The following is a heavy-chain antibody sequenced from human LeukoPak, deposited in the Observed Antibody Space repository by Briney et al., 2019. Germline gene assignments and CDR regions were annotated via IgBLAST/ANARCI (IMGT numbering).Heavy chain of an antibody. CDR3: ARDRSGSYYSYFDY. J-gene: IGHJ4*02. V-gene: IGHV1-69*13. CDR2: IIPIFGTA. D-gene: IGHD1-26*01. CDR1: GGTFSSYA. Sequence: ASVKVSCKAPGGTFSSYAISWVRQAPGQGLEWMGGIIPIFGTANYAQKFQGRVTITADESTSTAYMELSSLRSEDTAVYYCARDRSGSYYSYFDYWGQGTLVTVSS.